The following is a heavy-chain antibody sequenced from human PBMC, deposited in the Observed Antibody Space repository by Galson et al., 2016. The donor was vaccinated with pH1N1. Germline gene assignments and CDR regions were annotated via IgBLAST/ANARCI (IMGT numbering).Heavy chain of an antibody. CDR2: IYSGGNT. V-gene: IGHV3-53*01. Sequence: SLRLSCAASGFTVSPNDMSWFRQAPGKGLEWVSVIYSGGNTYSTDSVKGRFTISRDSSKNTLYLQMNSLRPEDTAVYYCARGYPGFSYYGMDVWGQGTTVTVSS. D-gene: IGHD2-15*01. CDR1: GFTVSPND. J-gene: IGHJ6*02. CDR3: ARGYPGFSYYGMDV.